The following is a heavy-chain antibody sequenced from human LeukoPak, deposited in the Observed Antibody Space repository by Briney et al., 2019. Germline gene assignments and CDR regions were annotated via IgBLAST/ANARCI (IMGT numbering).Heavy chain of an antibody. CDR2: ISGSNIYT. CDR3: AREKAGSYYFDY. CDR1: GFSFSDSY. J-gene: IGHJ4*02. Sequence: GGSLRLSCAASGFSFSDSYMSWIRQAPGKGLEWVSHISGSNIYTNYADSVTGRFTISRDNAKNSLYLQMNSLRAEDTAVYYCAREKAGSYYFDYWGQGTLVTVSP. D-gene: IGHD1-14*01. V-gene: IGHV3-11*05.